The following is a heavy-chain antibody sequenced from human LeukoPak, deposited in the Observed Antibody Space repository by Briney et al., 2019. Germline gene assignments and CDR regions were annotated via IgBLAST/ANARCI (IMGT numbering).Heavy chain of an antibody. D-gene: IGHD2-8*01. CDR2: INPSSGGT. CDR3: ARHVSSSNEDY. J-gene: IGHJ4*02. V-gene: IGHV1-2*02. CDR1: GYTFSNYY. Sequence: APVKVSCKASGYTFSNYYMHWVRQAPGQGLEWMGWINPSSGGTNFAQKFQGRVTMTRDTSISTAYMELHGLRSDDTAVYYCARHVSSSNEDYWGQGTLVTVSS.